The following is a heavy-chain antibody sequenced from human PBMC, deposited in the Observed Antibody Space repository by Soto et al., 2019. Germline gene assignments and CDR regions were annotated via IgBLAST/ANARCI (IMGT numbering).Heavy chain of an antibody. CDR2: ISGSGGTT. D-gene: IGHD6-13*01. V-gene: IGHV3-23*01. CDR1: GFTFISYA. CDR3: AKAIAAAGYYYYYGLDV. J-gene: IGHJ6*02. Sequence: QTGGSLRLSCAASGFTFISYAMSWGRQAPGKGLEWVSAISGSGGTTYYVDSVKGRFTLSRDNSKNTLYLLMNSLRAEDTAVYYCAKAIAAAGYYYYYGLDVWGQGTTVTVSS.